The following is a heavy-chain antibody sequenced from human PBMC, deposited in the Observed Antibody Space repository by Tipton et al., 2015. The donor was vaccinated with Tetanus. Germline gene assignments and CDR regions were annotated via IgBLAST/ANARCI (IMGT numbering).Heavy chain of an antibody. D-gene: IGHD4-11*01. J-gene: IGHJ3*02. V-gene: IGHV4-30-4*01. CDR2: IHHSGLA. Sequence: TLSLTCTVSGDSVSTGNFYWSWIRQPPGKGLEWIAFIHHSGLAFSKPSLRSRVSISIDTSQNQFSLRLTSVTAADTAVYFCARNVCTVTNDAFDIWGHGTLVNVSS. CDR1: GDSVSTGNFY. CDR3: ARNVCTVTNDAFDI.